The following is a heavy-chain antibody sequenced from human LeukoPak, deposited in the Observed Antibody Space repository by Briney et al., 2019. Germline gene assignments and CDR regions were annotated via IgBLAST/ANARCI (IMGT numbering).Heavy chain of an antibody. J-gene: IGHJ4*02. Sequence: GGSLRLSCAASGFTFSSYEMNWVRQAPGKGLEWVSYISSSGSTIHYADSVKGRFTISRDNGKNSLYLQMNSLRAEDTALYYCVRESFYYFNYWGQGTLVTVSS. V-gene: IGHV3-48*03. CDR1: GFTFSSYE. CDR2: ISSSGSTI. CDR3: VRESFYYFNY.